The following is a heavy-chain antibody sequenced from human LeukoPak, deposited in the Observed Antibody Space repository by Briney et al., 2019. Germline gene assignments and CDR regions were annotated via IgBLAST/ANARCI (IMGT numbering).Heavy chain of an antibody. CDR3: AKEGAYPIITYDS. V-gene: IGHV3-7*01. CDR2: IKQDGSEK. CDR1: GSTFSNYW. J-gene: IGHJ5*01. Sequence: GGSLRLSCAASGSTFSNYWMNWVGQAPGKGLEWVANIKQDGSEKYYVDSVKGRFTVSRDNAKNSLYLQMNSLRAEDTAVYYCAKEGAYPIITYDSWGQGTLVTVSS. D-gene: IGHD3-10*01.